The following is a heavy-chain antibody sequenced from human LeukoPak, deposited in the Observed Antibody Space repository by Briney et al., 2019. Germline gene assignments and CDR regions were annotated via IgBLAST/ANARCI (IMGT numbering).Heavy chain of an antibody. CDR1: GYTFTSYG. D-gene: IGHD2-2*01. J-gene: IGHJ5*02. CDR3: ARVLGYCSSTSCYEIYNWFDP. Sequence: ASVKVSCKASGYTFTSYGISWVRQAPGQGLEWMGWISAYNGNTNYAQKLQGRVTVTTDTSTSTAYMELRSLRSDDTAVYYCARVLGYCSSTSCYEIYNWFDPWGQGTLVTVSS. V-gene: IGHV1-18*01. CDR2: ISAYNGNT.